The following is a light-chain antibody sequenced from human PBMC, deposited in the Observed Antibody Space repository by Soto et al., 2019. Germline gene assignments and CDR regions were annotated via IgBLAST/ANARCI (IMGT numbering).Light chain of an antibody. CDR3: CSYAGTSTHTE. CDR2: EVS. V-gene: IGLV2-23*02. Sequence: QSALTQPASVSGSPGQSITISCTGTSSDVGSYKHVSWYQQHPGKAPKLMISEVSKRPSGISDRFSGSKSGSTAYLTISGLQAEDAADYYCCSYAGTSTHTEFGVGTQLTVL. CDR1: SSDVGSYKH. J-gene: IGLJ7*01.